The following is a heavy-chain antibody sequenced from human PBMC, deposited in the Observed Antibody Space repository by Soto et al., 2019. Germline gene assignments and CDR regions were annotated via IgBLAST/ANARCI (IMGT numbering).Heavy chain of an antibody. CDR3: ARGEPPNGGFDY. Sequence: SPTLSLTCAISGDRVSSNSAAWNWIRQSPSRGLEWLGRTYYRSKWYNDYAVSVKSRITINPDTSKNQFSLQLNSVTPEDTAVYYCARGEPPNGGFDYWGQGTLVTVSS. CDR1: GDRVSSNSAA. CDR2: TYYRSKWYN. V-gene: IGHV6-1*01. J-gene: IGHJ4*02. D-gene: IGHD1-1*01.